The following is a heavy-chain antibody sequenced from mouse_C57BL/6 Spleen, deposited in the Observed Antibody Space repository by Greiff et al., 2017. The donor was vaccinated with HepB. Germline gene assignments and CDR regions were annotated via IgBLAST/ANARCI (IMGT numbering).Heavy chain of an antibody. J-gene: IGHJ3*01. CDR3: ARPLLGTWFAY. V-gene: IGHV1-81*01. CDR1: GYTFTSYG. Sequence: VQLQQSGAELARPGASVKLSCKASGYTFTSYGISWVKQRTGQGLEWIGEIYPRSGNTYYNEKFKGNATLTADKSSSTAYMELRSLTSEDSAVYFCARPLLGTWFAYWGQGTLVTVSA. CDR2: IYPRSGNT. D-gene: IGHD2-10*01.